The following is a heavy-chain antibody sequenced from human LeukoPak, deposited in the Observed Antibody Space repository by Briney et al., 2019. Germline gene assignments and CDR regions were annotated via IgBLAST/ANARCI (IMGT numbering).Heavy chain of an antibody. V-gene: IGHV3-30*03. CDR3: ARAYDYVWGSYGY. Sequence: GGSLRLSCAASGFTFSSYGMHWVRQAPGKGLDWVAFTSYDGTKNYYADSVKGRFTISRDNAKNSLYLQMNSLRAEDTAVYYCARAYDYVWGSYGYWGQGTLVTVSS. CDR2: TSYDGTKN. CDR1: GFTFSSYG. D-gene: IGHD3-16*01. J-gene: IGHJ4*02.